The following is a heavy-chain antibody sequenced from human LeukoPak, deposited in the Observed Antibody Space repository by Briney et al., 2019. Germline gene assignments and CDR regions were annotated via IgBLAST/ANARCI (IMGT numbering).Heavy chain of an antibody. V-gene: IGHV1-24*01. CDR1: GYTLTELS. D-gene: IGHD1-26*01. Sequence: ASVKVSCKVSGYTLTELSMHWVRQAPGKGLEWMGRFDPEDGETIYAQKFQGRVTMTADTSTDTAYMELSSLRSEDTAVYYCARCPLGELLPLLDYWGQGTLVTVSS. CDR3: ARCPLGELLPLLDY. J-gene: IGHJ4*02. CDR2: FDPEDGET.